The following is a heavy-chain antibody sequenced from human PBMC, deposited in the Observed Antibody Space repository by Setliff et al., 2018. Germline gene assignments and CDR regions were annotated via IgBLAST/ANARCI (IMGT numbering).Heavy chain of an antibody. Sequence: ASVKVSCKASGYTFTSHYMHWVRQAPGLGLEWMGTINPSSGRTSYAQKFQGRVTVTRXXXTSTVXXXXXXXXSEDTAVYYCARDVFPYHYEGAFDIWGQGTMVTVSS. V-gene: IGHV1-46*01. CDR2: INPSSGRT. CDR1: GYTFTSHY. CDR3: ARDVFPYHYEGAFDI. J-gene: IGHJ3*02. D-gene: IGHD3-22*01.